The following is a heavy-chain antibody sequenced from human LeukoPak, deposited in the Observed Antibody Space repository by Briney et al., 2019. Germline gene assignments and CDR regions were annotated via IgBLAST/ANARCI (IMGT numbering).Heavy chain of an antibody. Sequence: PGGFLRLSCAASGFTFSSYWMHWVRQAPGKGLVWVSRINSDGSSTSYADPVKGRFTISRDNAKNTLYLQMNSLRAEDTAVYYCARVPLWFGETPGDYWGQGTLVTVSS. J-gene: IGHJ4*02. V-gene: IGHV3-74*01. CDR1: GFTFSSYW. D-gene: IGHD3-10*01. CDR2: INSDGSST. CDR3: ARVPLWFGETPGDY.